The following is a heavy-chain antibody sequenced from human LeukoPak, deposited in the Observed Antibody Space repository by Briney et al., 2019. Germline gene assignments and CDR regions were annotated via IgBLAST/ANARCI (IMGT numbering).Heavy chain of an antibody. CDR1: GDSISGYY. D-gene: IGHD6-13*01. CDR3: ARSPYSSNWYT. J-gene: IGHJ5*02. CDR2: IYYSGST. V-gene: IGHV4-59*01. Sequence: PSETLSLTCTVSGDSISGYYCSWLRQPPGKGLEWIAYIYYSGSTNYNPSLKSRVTISVDTSKNQFSLNLSSVTAADTAVYYCARSPYSSNWYTWGQGTLVTVSS.